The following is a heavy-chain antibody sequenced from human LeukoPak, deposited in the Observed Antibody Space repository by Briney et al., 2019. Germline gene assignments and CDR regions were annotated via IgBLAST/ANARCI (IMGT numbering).Heavy chain of an antibody. CDR2: ISSSSSTI. V-gene: IGHV3-48*01. Sequence: GGSLRLSCAASGFTFSSYSMNWVRQAPGKGLEWVSYISSSSSTIYYADSVKGRFTISRDNAKNSLYPQMNSLRAEDTAVYYCAKSGLNRFDYWGQGTLVTVSS. CDR1: GFTFSSYS. CDR3: AKSGLNRFDY. D-gene: IGHD2-15*01. J-gene: IGHJ4*02.